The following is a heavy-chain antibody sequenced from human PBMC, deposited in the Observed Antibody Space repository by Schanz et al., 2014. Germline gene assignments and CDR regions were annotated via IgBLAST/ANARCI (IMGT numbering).Heavy chain of an antibody. CDR1: GFDFNSYS. CDR2: IATSSSTR. CDR3: ARVRRRIATPSTPSFRNYYYYAMDV. Sequence: EVRLVESGGGLVQPGGSLRLSCEASGFDFNSYSMNWVRQVPGKGLEWLSYIATSSSTRHYADSVKGRVTVSRDNARNSLYLHMNTLGAEDTSVYFCARVRRRIATPSTPSFRNYYYYAMDVWGQGTTVTVSS. V-gene: IGHV3-48*01. D-gene: IGHD6-13*01. J-gene: IGHJ6*02.